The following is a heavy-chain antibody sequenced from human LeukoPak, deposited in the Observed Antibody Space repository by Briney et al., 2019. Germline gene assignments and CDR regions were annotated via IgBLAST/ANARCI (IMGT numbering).Heavy chain of an antibody. J-gene: IGHJ6*02. CDR1: GGSIRSSYYY. CDR2: IYYSGST. D-gene: IGHD2-2*03. Sequence: SESLSLTCTVSGGSIRSSYYYWGWIRQPPGKGLEWIGYIYYSGSTNYNPSLKSRVTISVDTSKNQFSLKLSSVTAADTAVYYCARDLWIKAYYYYGMDVWGQGTTVTVSS. CDR3: ARDLWIKAYYYYGMDV. V-gene: IGHV4-61*01.